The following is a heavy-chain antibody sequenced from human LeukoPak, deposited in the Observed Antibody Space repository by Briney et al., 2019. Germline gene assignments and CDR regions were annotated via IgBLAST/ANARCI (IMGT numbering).Heavy chain of an antibody. V-gene: IGHV3-15*07. J-gene: IGHJ4*02. Sequence: GSLRLSCAASGFTFSNAWMNWVRQAPGKGLEWVGRIKSKTDGGTTDYAAPVKGRFTISRDDSKSTLYLQMNSLKTEDTAVYYCSTTYYYDSSEGYWGQGTLVTVSS. CDR1: GFTFSNAW. CDR2: IKSKTDGGTT. CDR3: STTYYYDSSEGY. D-gene: IGHD3-22*01.